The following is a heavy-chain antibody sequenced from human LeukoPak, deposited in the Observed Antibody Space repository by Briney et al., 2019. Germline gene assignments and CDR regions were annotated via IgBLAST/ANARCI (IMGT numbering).Heavy chain of an antibody. CDR2: INHSGST. V-gene: IGHV4-34*01. CDR1: GGPFSGYY. J-gene: IGHJ4*02. Sequence: SETLSLTCAVYGGPFSGYYWSWIRQPPGKGLEWIGEINHSGSTNYNPSLKSRVTISVDTSKNQFSLKLSSVTAADTAVYYCAHSHGSWGQGTLVTVSS. CDR3: AHSHGS. D-gene: IGHD1-26*01.